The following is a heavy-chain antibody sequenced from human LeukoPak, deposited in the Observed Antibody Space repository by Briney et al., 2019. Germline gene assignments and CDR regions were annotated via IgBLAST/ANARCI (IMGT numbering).Heavy chain of an antibody. CDR2: MYYSGST. D-gene: IGHD3-10*01. CDR3: ARQRSYYNWFDP. Sequence: PSETLSLTCTVSGDSISSSTYYWGWIRQPPGKGLEWIGSMYYSGSTYYNPSLKSRVTISVDTSKNQFSLKLSSVTAADTAVYYCARQRSYYNWFDPWGQGTLVTVSS. CDR1: GDSISSSTYY. J-gene: IGHJ5*02. V-gene: IGHV4-39*01.